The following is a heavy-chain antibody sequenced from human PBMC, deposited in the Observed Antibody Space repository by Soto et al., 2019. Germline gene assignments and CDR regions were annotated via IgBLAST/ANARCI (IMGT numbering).Heavy chain of an antibody. D-gene: IGHD2-2*01. Sequence: QVQLVQSGAEVKKPGASVKVSCKASGYTFTSYGISWVRQAPGQGLEWMGWISAYNGNTNYAQKLQGRVTMTTDTSTSTPYMELRSLRSDDTAVYYLALRRAVPAAAKGNYYYYYMDVWGKGTTVTVSS. CDR3: ALRRAVPAAAKGNYYYYYMDV. CDR1: GYTFTSYG. CDR2: ISAYNGNT. V-gene: IGHV1-18*01. J-gene: IGHJ6*03.